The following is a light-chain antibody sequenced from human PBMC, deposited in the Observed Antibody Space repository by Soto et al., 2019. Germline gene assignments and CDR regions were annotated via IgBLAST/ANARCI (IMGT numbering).Light chain of an antibody. CDR1: QSISSY. Sequence: IQMTQCPSSLSASVVYRVTITCRASQSISSYLNWYQQKPGKAPNLLIYGASSLQRGVPSRFSGSGSGTDFTLTISSLQPEDFATYYCLQDYNYPRTFGQGTKVDIK. CDR3: LQDYNYPRT. V-gene: IGKV1-6*01. J-gene: IGKJ1*01. CDR2: GAS.